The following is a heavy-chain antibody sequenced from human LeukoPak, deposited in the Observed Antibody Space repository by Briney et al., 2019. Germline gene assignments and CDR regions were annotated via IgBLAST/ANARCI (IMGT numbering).Heavy chain of an antibody. J-gene: IGHJ4*02. D-gene: IGHD2-21*01. V-gene: IGHV1-8*01. CDR2: MNPNSGDT. Sequence: ASVKVSCKASGYTFTSYDINWVRQATGQALEWMGWMNPNSGDTGYAQKFQGRVTMTRSTSISTAYMELSSLRFEDTAVYYCTRSVRNGHIDYWGQGTLVTVSS. CDR3: TRSVRNGHIDY. CDR1: GYTFTSYD.